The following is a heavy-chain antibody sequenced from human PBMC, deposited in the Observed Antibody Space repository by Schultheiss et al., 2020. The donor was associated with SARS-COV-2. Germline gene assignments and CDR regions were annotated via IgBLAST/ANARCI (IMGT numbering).Heavy chain of an antibody. J-gene: IGHJ6*02. V-gene: IGHV4-59*12. D-gene: IGHD3-3*01. CDR3: SRVTYYDFWSGGAGYFYGMDV. CDR2: IYYSGST. Sequence: SETLSLTCTVSGGSISSYYWSWIRQPPGKGLEWIGYIYYSGSTNYNPSLKSRVTISVDTSKNQFSLKLSSVTAADTAVYYCSRVTYYDFWSGGAGYFYGMDVWGQGTTFTVAS. CDR1: GGSISSYY.